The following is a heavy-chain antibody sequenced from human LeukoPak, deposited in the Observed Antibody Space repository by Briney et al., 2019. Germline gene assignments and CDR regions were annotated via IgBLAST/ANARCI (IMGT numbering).Heavy chain of an antibody. CDR3: ARGSNAGNWFDP. V-gene: IGHV4-31*03. Sequence: SETLSLTCTVSGRSISSGGYYWSWIRQHPGRGLEWIAYIYYSGSTYYNPSLKSRVTISVDTSKNQFSLKLTSVTAADTAVYYCARGSNAGNWFDPWGQGTLVTVSS. J-gene: IGHJ5*02. CDR1: GRSISSGGYY. D-gene: IGHD4/OR15-4a*01. CDR2: IYYSGST.